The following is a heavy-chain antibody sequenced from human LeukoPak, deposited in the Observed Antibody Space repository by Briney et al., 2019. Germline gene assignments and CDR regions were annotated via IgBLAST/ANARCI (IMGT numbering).Heavy chain of an antibody. Sequence: PGGSLRLSCAASGITVSSNYMTWVRQAPGKGLEWVSVIYNGGSTYYADSVKGRFTISRDSSKNTLYLQMNSLRAEDTAVYYCAKVGQASSGSVFAFDIWGQGTMVTVSS. CDR1: GITVSSNY. CDR3: AKVGQASSGSVFAFDI. D-gene: IGHD6-19*01. J-gene: IGHJ3*02. V-gene: IGHV3-66*01. CDR2: IYNGGST.